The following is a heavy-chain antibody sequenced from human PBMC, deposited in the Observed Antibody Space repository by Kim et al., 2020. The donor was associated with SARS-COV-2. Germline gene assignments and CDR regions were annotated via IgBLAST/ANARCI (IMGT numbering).Heavy chain of an antibody. CDR1: GFTFSSYE. D-gene: IGHD6-13*01. Sequence: GGSLRLSCAASGFTFSSYEMNWVRQAPGKGLEWVSYISSSGSTIYYADSVKGRFTISRDNAKNSLYLQMNSLRAEDTAVYYCARTIGDKAAADWNYYYYYGMDVWGQGTTVTVSS. J-gene: IGHJ6*02. CDR2: ISSSGSTI. CDR3: ARTIGDKAAADWNYYYYYGMDV. V-gene: IGHV3-48*03.